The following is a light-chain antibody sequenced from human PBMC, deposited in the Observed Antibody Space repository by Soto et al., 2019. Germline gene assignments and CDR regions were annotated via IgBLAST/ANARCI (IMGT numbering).Light chain of an antibody. CDR2: GAS. CDR1: QSVSNDF. CDR3: LQDYDYPYT. J-gene: IGKJ2*01. Sequence: EIVLTQSPGILSLSPGERATLSCRASQSVSNDFLAWYQQKPGQAPRLLIYGASTRATDVPDRFSGSGSGADFTLTISRLEPEDFAVYYCLQDYDYPYTFGQGTTLDIK. V-gene: IGKV3-20*01.